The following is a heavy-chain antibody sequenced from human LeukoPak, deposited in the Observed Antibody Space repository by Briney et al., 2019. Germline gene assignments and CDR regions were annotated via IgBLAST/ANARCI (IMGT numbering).Heavy chain of an antibody. D-gene: IGHD6-19*01. J-gene: IGHJ4*02. Sequence: SETLSLTCTVSGGSISSNYWSWIRQPPGKGLEWIGYIYYSGSTNYNPSFKSRVTISVDTSKNQFSLKLSSVTAADTAVYYCARDLNSSGWYTWGQGTLVTVSS. CDR3: ARDLNSSGWYT. CDR1: GGSISSNY. CDR2: IYYSGST. V-gene: IGHV4-59*01.